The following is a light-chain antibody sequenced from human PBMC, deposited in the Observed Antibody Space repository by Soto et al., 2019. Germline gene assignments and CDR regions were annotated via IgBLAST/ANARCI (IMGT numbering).Light chain of an antibody. CDR3: QLSYSTPPLT. Sequence: DSQMTQPPSSLSASVGERATITCRASQNINTYLNWYQQKPGKAPKLLIYAASSLQNGGPSRFSGSGSETDFTLTNSSPQPVDFATYYCQLSYSTPPLTLGGGTNVEI. CDR2: AAS. V-gene: IGKV1-39*01. CDR1: QNINTY. J-gene: IGKJ4*01.